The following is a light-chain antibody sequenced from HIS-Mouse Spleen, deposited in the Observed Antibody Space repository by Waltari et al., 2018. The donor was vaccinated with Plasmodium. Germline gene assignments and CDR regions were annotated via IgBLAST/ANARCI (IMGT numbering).Light chain of an antibody. CDR2: EDS. J-gene: IGLJ3*02. CDR3: YSTDSSGNHRV. CDR1: ALPKKY. V-gene: IGLV3-10*01. Sequence: SYELTQPPSVSVSPGQTARITCPGDALPKKYAYWYQQKSGQAPVLVINEDSKRPSGITVGFSGSSSVKIATLTISGAQVEDEADYYCYSTDSSGNHRVFGGGTKLTVL.